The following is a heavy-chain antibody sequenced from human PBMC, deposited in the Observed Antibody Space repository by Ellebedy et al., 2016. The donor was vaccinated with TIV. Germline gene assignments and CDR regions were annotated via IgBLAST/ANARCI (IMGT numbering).Heavy chain of an antibody. V-gene: IGHV3-23*01. CDR2: IGGYAETK. D-gene: IGHD1-1*01. J-gene: IGHJ6*02. CDR3: AKVSFWRFNDYYCAMDV. CDR1: GFLFSDYA. Sequence: GESLKISCAASGFLFSDYAMNWVRQAPGKGLEWVSGIGGYAETKIYADSVQGRFTVSRDNSTNTLYLQLNSLRVEDTAVYYCAKVSFWRFNDYYCAMDVWGQGTTVTVSS.